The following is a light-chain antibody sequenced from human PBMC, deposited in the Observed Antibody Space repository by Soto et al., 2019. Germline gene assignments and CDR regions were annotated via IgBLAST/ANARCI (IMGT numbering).Light chain of an antibody. Sequence: QSVLTQPPSASGTPGQRVTISCSGSGSSNGTNTVKWYRQLPGTAPKLLIYGDNQRPSGIPDRFTASKSCTSASLAISGLQSEEKADYDCEAWDGSLTKVLFGGGTKLTVL. V-gene: IGLV1-44*01. CDR2: GDN. J-gene: IGLJ2*01. CDR3: EAWDGSLTKVL. CDR1: GSSNGTNT.